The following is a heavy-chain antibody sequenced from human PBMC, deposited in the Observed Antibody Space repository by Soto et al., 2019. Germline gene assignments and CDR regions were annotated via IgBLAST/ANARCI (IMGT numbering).Heavy chain of an antibody. D-gene: IGHD6-13*01. CDR2: INAGNGNT. V-gene: IGHV1-3*01. Sequence: DSVKVSCKASGYTFTNFGISWVRQAPGQRLEWMGWINAGNGNTNYSQKFQGRVTITRDTSASTAYMELSSLRSEDTAVYYCARDDPSAGTGSFDYWGQGTLVTV. CDR1: GYTFTNFG. CDR3: ARDDPSAGTGSFDY. J-gene: IGHJ4*02.